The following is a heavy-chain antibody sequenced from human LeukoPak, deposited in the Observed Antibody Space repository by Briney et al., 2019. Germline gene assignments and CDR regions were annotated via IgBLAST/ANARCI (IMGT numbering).Heavy chain of an antibody. CDR2: IYSTGNT. V-gene: IGHV3-53*01. CDR3: ALGSVNRYYFDY. Sequence: PGRSLRLSCAASGFTVSSNHINWVRQAPGKGLEWVSVIYSTGNTYYSDSVKGRFTISRDKSSNTVLLQMNSLRAEDTAVYYCALGSVNRYYFDYWGQGTLVTVSS. CDR1: GFTVSSNH. D-gene: IGHD3-16*02. J-gene: IGHJ4*02.